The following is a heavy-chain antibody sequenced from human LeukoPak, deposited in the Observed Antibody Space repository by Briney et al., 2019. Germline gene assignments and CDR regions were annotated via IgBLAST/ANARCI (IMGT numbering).Heavy chain of an antibody. J-gene: IGHJ6*03. V-gene: IGHV3-30*02. Sequence: QAGGSLSLSCAASGFTFSNYAMHWVRQAPGKGLEWVTFIRHDGSNIYYTDSVKGRFTISRDNSKNTLYLQMNSLTVEDTAVYYCAKTGFQWGEYFCYMDVWGKGTTVTVSS. CDR2: IRHDGSNI. D-gene: IGHD1-14*01. CDR3: AKTGFQWGEYFCYMDV. CDR1: GFTFSNYA.